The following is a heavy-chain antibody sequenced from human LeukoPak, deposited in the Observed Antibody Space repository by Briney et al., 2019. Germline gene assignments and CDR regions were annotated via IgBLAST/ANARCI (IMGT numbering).Heavy chain of an antibody. J-gene: IGHJ5*02. V-gene: IGHV4-39*07. D-gene: IGHD2-2*01. CDR1: GGSISSSNYY. Sequence: PSETLSLTCTVSGGSISSSNYYWGWIRQPPGKGLEWIVNFYYSGSTYYNPSLKSRVTISVDTSKNQFSLKLSSVTAADTAVYYCAREVDAAAAYNWFDPWGQGTLVTVSS. CDR3: AREVDAAAAYNWFDP. CDR2: FYYSGST.